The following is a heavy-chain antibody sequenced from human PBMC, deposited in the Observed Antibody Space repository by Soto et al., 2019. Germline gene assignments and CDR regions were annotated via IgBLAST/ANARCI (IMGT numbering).Heavy chain of an antibody. CDR1: GFTSSSYS. CDR2: ISSSSSYI. CDR3: ASFGQLGRIPPPRYYGMDV. Sequence: VSLRLSCAASGFTSSSYSMNWVRQAPGKGLEWVSSISSSSSYIDYADSVKGRFTISRDNAKNSLYLQMNSLRAEDTAVYYCASFGQLGRIPPPRYYGMDVWGKGTTVTAAS. J-gene: IGHJ6*01. V-gene: IGHV3-21*01. D-gene: IGHD1-1*01.